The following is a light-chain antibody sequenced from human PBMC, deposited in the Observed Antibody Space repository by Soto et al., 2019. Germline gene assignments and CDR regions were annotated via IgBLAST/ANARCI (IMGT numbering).Light chain of an antibody. CDR1: QSIRSNY. Sequence: ETVLTQSPGTLALSPGERATLSCRASQSIRSNYLAWYRQTPGQAPRLLIYGASNRANGIPDSFSGSGSGTDFTLIISRLELEEFALYYCQQYGSSPWTFGQGTKVEIK. J-gene: IGKJ1*01. CDR3: QQYGSSPWT. V-gene: IGKV3-20*01. CDR2: GAS.